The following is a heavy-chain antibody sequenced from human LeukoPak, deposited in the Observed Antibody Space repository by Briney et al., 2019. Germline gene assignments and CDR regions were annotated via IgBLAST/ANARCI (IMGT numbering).Heavy chain of an antibody. CDR3: ARGRGEGRGIAMVRGVRAPSYNWFDP. Sequence: PSETLSLTCTVSGGSISSSTYYWGWIRQPPWKGLEWIGSMYYSSGNTYYNPSLKSRVTISVDTSKNQFSLKLSSVTAADTAVYYCARGRGEGRGIAMVRGVRAPSYNWFDPWGHGTQVTVSS. D-gene: IGHD3-10*01. CDR1: GGSISSSTYY. J-gene: IGHJ5*02. CDR2: MYYSSGNT. V-gene: IGHV4-39*07.